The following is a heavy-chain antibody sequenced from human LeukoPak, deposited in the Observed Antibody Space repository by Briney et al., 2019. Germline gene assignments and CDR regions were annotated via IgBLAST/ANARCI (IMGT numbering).Heavy chain of an antibody. CDR1: GFTFSSYS. Sequence: PGGSLRLSCSASGFTFSSYSMNWVRQAPGKGLEWVSSISSSSSYIYYADSVKGRFTISRDNAKNSLYLQMNSLRAEDTAVYYCARDGGRAAAGTVGVWPYWGQGTLVTVSS. V-gene: IGHV3-21*01. J-gene: IGHJ4*02. CDR2: ISSSSSYI. D-gene: IGHD6-13*01. CDR3: ARDGGRAAAGTVGVWPY.